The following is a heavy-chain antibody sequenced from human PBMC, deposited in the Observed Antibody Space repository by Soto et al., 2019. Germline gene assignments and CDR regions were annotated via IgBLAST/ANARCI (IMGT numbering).Heavy chain of an antibody. CDR3: ARDGMATLEYNWFDP. V-gene: IGHV1-69*12. CDR1: GGTFSSYA. D-gene: IGHD5-12*01. J-gene: IGHJ5*02. CDR2: IIPIFGTA. Sequence: QVQLVQSGAEVKKPGSSVKVSCKASGGTFSSYAISWVRQAPGQGLEWMGAIIPIFGTANYAQKFQGRVTTTADESTSTAYMELSSLRAEDTGVYYCARDGMATLEYNWFDPWGQGTLVTVSS.